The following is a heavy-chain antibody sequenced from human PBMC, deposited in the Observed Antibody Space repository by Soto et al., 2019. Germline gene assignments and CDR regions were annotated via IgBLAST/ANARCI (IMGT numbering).Heavy chain of an antibody. D-gene: IGHD4-17*01. J-gene: IGHJ1*01. CDR3: ARVFYGDYVYFQH. CDR1: GGSISSGGYY. CDR2: IYYSGST. Sequence: PSETLSLTCPVSGGSISSGGYYWSWIRQHPGKGLEWIGYIYYSGSTYYNPSLKSRVTISVDTSKNQFSLKLSSVTAADTAVYYCARVFYGDYVYFQHWGQGTLVTVSS. V-gene: IGHV4-31*03.